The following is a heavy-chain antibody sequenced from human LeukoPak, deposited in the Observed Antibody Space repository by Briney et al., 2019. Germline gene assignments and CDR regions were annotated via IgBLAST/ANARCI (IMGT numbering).Heavy chain of an antibody. Sequence: GRSLRLSCAASGFTFSSSGMHWVRQAPGTGLEWVAFISHEGTEKYFADSVKGRFTISRDNSKNTLYLQMNSLRDEDTAVFYCATDRGWYFDNWGQGTLVTVAS. CDR2: ISHEGTEK. V-gene: IGHV3-30*03. J-gene: IGHJ4*02. CDR3: ATDRGWYFDN. D-gene: IGHD6-19*01. CDR1: GFTFSSSG.